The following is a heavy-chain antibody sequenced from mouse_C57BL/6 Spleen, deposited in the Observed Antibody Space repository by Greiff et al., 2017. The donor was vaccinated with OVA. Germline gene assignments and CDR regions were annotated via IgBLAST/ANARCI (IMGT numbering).Heavy chain of an antibody. CDR2: IDPSDSET. CDR1: GYTFTSYW. CDR3: ARGGGSPYAMDY. Sequence: QVQLQQSGAELVRPGSSVKLSCKASGYTFTSYWMHWVKQRPIQGLEWIGNIDPSDSETHYNQKFKDKATLTVDKSSSTAYMQLSSLTAEDSAVYYCARGGGSPYAMDYWGQGTSVTVSS. V-gene: IGHV1-52*01. J-gene: IGHJ4*01.